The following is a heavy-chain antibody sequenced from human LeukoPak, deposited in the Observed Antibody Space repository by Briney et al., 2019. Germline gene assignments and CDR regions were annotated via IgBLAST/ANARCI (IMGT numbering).Heavy chain of an antibody. CDR1: GYTFTDYY. CDR3: ATIQPLYSSSWPFDY. J-gene: IGHJ4*02. V-gene: IGHV1-2*02. CDR2: INANSGGI. D-gene: IGHD6-13*01. Sequence: ASVKVSFKASGYTFTDYYIHWVRQAPGQGLEWMGWINANSGGINYAQKFQGRVTMTEDTSTDTAYMELSSLRSEDTAVYYCATIQPLYSSSWPFDYWGQGTLVTVSS.